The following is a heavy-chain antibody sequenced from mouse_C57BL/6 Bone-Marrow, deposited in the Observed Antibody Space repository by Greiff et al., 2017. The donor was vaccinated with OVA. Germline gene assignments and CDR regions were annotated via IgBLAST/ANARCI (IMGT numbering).Heavy chain of an antibody. J-gene: IGHJ1*03. CDR2: ISDGGSYT. D-gene: IGHD2-3*01. CDR3: ARDKGWLLRGWYFDV. CDR1: GFTFSSYA. Sequence: VQLMESGGGLVKPGGSLKLSCAASGFTFSSYAMSWVRQTPEKRLEWVATISDGGSYTYYPDNVKGRFTISRDNAKNNLYLQMSHLKSEDTAMYYCARDKGWLLRGWYFDVWGTGTTVTVSS. V-gene: IGHV5-4*01.